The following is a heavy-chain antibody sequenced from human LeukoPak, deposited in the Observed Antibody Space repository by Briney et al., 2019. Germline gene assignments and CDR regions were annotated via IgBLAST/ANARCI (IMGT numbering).Heavy chain of an antibody. CDR2: ISSSSSYI. J-gene: IGHJ4*02. D-gene: IGHD3-22*01. V-gene: IGHV3-21*01. CDR3: ARDSTYYYDSSGYYP. CDR1: GFTFSSYS. Sequence: GGSLRLSCAASGFTFSSYSMNWVRQAPGKGLEWVSSISSSSSYIYYADSVKGRFTISRDNAKNSLYLQMNSLRAGDTAVYYCARDSTYYYDSSGYYPRGQGTLVTVSS.